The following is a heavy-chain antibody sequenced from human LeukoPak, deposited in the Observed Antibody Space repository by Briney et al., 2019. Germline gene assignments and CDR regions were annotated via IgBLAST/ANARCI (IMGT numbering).Heavy chain of an antibody. CDR1: GFTFSSYA. J-gene: IGHJ3*02. Sequence: GGSLRLSCAASGFTFSSYAMHWVRQTPGKGLEWAAVIPSDGNTKYYADSVEGRFTISRDNSNNTLYLQMNTLGADDTAIYYCARRRIVGSTDDAFDIWGQGTMVTLSS. CDR3: ARRRIVGSTDDAFDI. CDR2: IPSDGNTK. D-gene: IGHD1-26*01. V-gene: IGHV3-30-3*01.